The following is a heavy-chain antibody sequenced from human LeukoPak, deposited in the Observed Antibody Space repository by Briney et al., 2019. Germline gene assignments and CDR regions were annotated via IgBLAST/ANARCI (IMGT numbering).Heavy chain of an antibody. V-gene: IGHV3-23*01. D-gene: IGHD3-22*01. CDR1: GFTFSSYA. CDR2: ISGSGGST. CDR3: AKDDSSGYYMDYFDY. Sequence: EGSLRLSCAASGFTFSSYAMSWVRQAPGKGLEWVSAISGSGGSTYYADSVKGRFTISRDNSKNTLYLQMNSLRAEDTAVYYCAKDDSSGYYMDYFDYWGQGTLVTVSS. J-gene: IGHJ4*02.